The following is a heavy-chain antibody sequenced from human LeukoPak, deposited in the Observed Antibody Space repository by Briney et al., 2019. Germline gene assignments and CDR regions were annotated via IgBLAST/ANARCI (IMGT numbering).Heavy chain of an antibody. CDR3: AREEGGLDV. CDR1: GCDFSIYT. V-gene: IGHV7-4-1*02. CDR2: MNTNTGKA. Sequence: ASVKVSCKPSGCDFSIYTLNWVRQVPGQGPEWMGWMNTNTGKATYAQDFRGRFVFSFDSSVSTAYLEITSLKAADTAVYYCAREEGGLDVWGQGTTVIVSS. J-gene: IGHJ6*02.